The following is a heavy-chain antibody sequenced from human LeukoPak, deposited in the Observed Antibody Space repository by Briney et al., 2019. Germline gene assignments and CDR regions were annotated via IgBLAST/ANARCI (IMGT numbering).Heavy chain of an antibody. Sequence: AGGSLRLSCAASQFTFSHYGMHWVRQAPGKGLQWVAVIWNDGSDKYYSDSVKGRFTVSRDNSNNMVYLQMNSLRADDSGVYYCAKDAQRGFDYSNSLQYWGRATLVTVSS. CDR1: QFTFSHYG. J-gene: IGHJ4*02. D-gene: IGHD4-11*01. V-gene: IGHV3-33*06. CDR3: AKDAQRGFDYSNSLQY. CDR2: IWNDGSDK.